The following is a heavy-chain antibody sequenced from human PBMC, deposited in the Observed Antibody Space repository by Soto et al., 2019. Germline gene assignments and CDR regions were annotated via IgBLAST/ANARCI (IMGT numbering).Heavy chain of an antibody. CDR1: GGSISSYY. V-gene: IGHV4-59*01. CDR2: IYCSGST. D-gene: IGHD3-10*01. Sequence: PSETLSLTCTVSGGSISSYYWSWIRQPPGKGLEWIGYIYCSGSTNYNPSLKSRVTISVDTSKNQFSLKLSSVTAADTAVYYCARDRRFGELLPWGQGTLVTVSS. J-gene: IGHJ4*02. CDR3: ARDRRFGELLP.